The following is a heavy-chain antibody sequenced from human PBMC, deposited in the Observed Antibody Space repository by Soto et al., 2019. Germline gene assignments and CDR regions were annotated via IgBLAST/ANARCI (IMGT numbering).Heavy chain of an antibody. D-gene: IGHD2-15*01. V-gene: IGHV4-34*01. Sequence: SETLSLTCAVYGGSFSGYYWSWIRQPPGKGLEWIGEINHSGSTNYNPSLKSRVTISVDTSKNQFSLKLSSVTAADTAVYYCARGTSGLLRLNYYYYYMDVWGKGTTVTVSS. CDR1: GGSFSGYY. J-gene: IGHJ6*03. CDR3: ARGTSGLLRLNYYYYYMDV. CDR2: INHSGST.